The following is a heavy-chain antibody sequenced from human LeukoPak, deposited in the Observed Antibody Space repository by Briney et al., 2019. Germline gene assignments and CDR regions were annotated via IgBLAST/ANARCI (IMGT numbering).Heavy chain of an antibody. Sequence: PSQTLSLTCTVSGGSISSGGYYWSWIRQHPGKGLEWIGYIYYSGSTYYNPSLKSRVTISVDTSKNQFSLKLSSVTAADTAVYYCARAGPALMRFDPWGQGTLVTASS. J-gene: IGHJ5*02. CDR3: ARAGPALMRFDP. V-gene: IGHV4-31*02. CDR1: GGSISSGGYY. CDR2: IYYSGST. D-gene: IGHD2-8*01.